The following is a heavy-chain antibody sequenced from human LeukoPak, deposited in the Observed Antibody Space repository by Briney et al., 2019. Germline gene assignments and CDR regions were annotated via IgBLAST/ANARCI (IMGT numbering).Heavy chain of an antibody. Sequence: GGSLRLSCAASGFTFSSYGMHWVRQAPGKGLEWVAVISYDGSNKYYADSVKGQFTISRDNSKNTLYLQMNSLRAEDTAVYYCAKDRRDIVATMIETSTAQFDPWGQGTLVTVSS. D-gene: IGHD5-12*01. CDR2: ISYDGSNK. CDR3: AKDRRDIVATMIETSTAQFDP. V-gene: IGHV3-30*18. CDR1: GFTFSSYG. J-gene: IGHJ5*02.